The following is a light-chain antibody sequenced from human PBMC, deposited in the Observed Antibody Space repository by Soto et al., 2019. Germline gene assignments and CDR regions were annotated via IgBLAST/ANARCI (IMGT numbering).Light chain of an antibody. CDR2: DNR. Sequence: QSVLTQPPSVAGCPGQRVTVACAWSRSNIGADYDVHWYQQLPGTAPKLLVYDNRNRPSGVPDRFSGSKSGTSASLAITGLQAEDEADYYCQSYDRSLSGYVFGTGTKVTVL. J-gene: IGLJ1*01. CDR1: RSNIGADYD. V-gene: IGLV1-40*01. CDR3: QSYDRSLSGYV.